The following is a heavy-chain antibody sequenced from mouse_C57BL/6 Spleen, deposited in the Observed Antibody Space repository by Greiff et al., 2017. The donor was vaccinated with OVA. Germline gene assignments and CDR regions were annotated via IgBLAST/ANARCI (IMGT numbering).Heavy chain of an antibody. CDR2: MYPGDGDT. CDR3: ATGWLLRSLAMDY. CDR1: GYAFSSSW. Sequence: VMLVESGPELVKPGASVKISCKASGYAFSSSWMNWVKQRPGKGLEWIGRMYPGDGDTNYNGKFKGKATLTADKSSSTAYMQLSSLTSEDSAVYFCATGWLLRSLAMDYWGQGTSVTVSS. D-gene: IGHD2-3*01. J-gene: IGHJ4*01. V-gene: IGHV1-82*01.